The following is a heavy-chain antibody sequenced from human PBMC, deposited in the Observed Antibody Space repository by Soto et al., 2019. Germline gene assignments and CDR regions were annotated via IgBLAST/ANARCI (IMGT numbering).Heavy chain of an antibody. CDR1: GLTLSSHA. V-gene: IGHV3-23*01. D-gene: IGHD2-2*01. CDR2: ISGSGVIT. CDR3: AKSKWYCSSASCYDY. J-gene: IGHJ4*02. Sequence: PAASPRPSCAASGLTLSSHAVSSFRHGPGQGLEWVSLISGSGVITYSADSVKGRFNISRDNSKNMLYLRMSSLRVEDTEVYYCAKSKWYCSSASCYDYWGQGTVVAVSS.